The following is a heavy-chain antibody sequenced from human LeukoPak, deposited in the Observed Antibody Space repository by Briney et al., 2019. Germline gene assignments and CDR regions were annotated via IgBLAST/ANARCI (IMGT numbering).Heavy chain of an antibody. V-gene: IGHV1-18*01. D-gene: IGHD2-15*01. CDR2: ISAYNVNT. Sequence: ASLKVSCKAPGYTFTSYGISWVRQAPGQGLERMGWISAYNVNTNYAQKLQGRVTMTTDTSTSTAYMELRSLRSDDTAVYYCARDIVVVVAATAPFDYWGQGTLVTVSS. CDR3: ARDIVVVVAATAPFDY. J-gene: IGHJ4*02. CDR1: GYTFTSYG.